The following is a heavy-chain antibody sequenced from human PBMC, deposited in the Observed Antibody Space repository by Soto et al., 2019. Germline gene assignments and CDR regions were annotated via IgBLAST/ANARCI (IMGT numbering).Heavy chain of an antibody. D-gene: IGHD4-17*01. CDR3: ARPTVYYFDY. CDR2: INPGSGTT. V-gene: IGHV1-46*03. Sequence: QVQLVQSGAEVKKPGASVKVSCKTSGFTFSNYYIHWVRQAPGQGLEWMGIINPGSGTTNYAQKFGGAITFTWHTSTSTVYMQLSSLTSDDTAVYYCARPTVYYFDYWGQGTLITVSS. J-gene: IGHJ4*02. CDR1: GFTFSNYY.